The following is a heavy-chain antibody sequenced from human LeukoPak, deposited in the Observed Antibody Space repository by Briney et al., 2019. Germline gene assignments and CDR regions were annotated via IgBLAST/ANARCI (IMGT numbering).Heavy chain of an antibody. CDR3: ARQYYYDGSGPFQH. D-gene: IGHD3-22*01. V-gene: IGHV4-59*08. J-gene: IGHJ1*01. CDR2: IYYSGSTY. Sequence: SETLSLTCTVSGGSISSYYWSWIRQPPGKGLEWIGYIYYSGSTYYYNPSLKSRVTMSVDTSKNHFSLKLSSVTAADTAVYYCARQYYYDGSGPFQHWGQGTLVTVSS. CDR1: GGSISSYY.